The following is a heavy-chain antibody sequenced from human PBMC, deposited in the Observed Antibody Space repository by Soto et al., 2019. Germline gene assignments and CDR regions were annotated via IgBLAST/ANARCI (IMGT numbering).Heavy chain of an antibody. CDR2: IKSKTDGGTT. D-gene: IGHD5-12*01. CDR3: TTDFRDGYNLGFDY. Sequence: GGSLRLSCAASGFTFSNAWMSWVRQAPGKGLEWVGRIKSKTDGGTTDYAAPVKGRFTISRDDSKNTLYLQMNSLKTEDTAVYYCTTDFRDGYNLGFDYWGQGTLVTVSS. J-gene: IGHJ4*02. V-gene: IGHV3-15*01. CDR1: GFTFSNAW.